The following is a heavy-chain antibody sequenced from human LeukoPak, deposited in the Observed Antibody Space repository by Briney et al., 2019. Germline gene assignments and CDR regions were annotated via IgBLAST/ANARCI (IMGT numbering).Heavy chain of an antibody. CDR2: ISYDGSNK. CDR1: GFTFSSYA. V-gene: IGHV3-30-3*01. D-gene: IGHD3-10*01. Sequence: GGSLRLSCAASGFTFSSYAMHWVRQAPGKGLEWVAVISYDGSNKYYADSVKGRFTISRDNSKNTLYLQMNSLRAEDTAVYYCARVGSGSYYPPAVDYWGQGTLVTVSS. J-gene: IGHJ4*02. CDR3: ARVGSGSYYPPAVDY.